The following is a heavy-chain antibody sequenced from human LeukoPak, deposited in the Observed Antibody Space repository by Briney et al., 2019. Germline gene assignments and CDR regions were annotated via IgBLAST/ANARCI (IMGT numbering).Heavy chain of an antibody. CDR2: IIPIFCTA. V-gene: IGHV1-69*05. CDR1: GGTFSSYA. CDR3: AKDQYRVHY. J-gene: IGHJ4*02. Sequence: SVKVSCKASGGTFSSYAISGVRQPPGQGLEWMGVIIPIFCTANYAQKYQGRVTITTDESTSTAYMELSSLRYEDTAVYYCAKDQYRVHYWGQGTLVTVSS. D-gene: IGHD3-10*01.